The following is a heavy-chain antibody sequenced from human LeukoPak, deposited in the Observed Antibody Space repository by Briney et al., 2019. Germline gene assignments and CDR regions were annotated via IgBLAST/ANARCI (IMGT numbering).Heavy chain of an antibody. V-gene: IGHV3-23*01. CDR3: AKSTQTRTMVRGVIITPLDY. CDR2: ISGSGGST. Sequence: GGSLRLSCAASGFTFSSYAMSWVRQAPGKGLEWVSAISGSGGSTYYADSVKGRFTIPRDNSKNTLYLQMNSLRAEDTAVYYCAKSTQTRTMVRGVIITPLDYWGQGTLVTVSS. D-gene: IGHD3-10*01. J-gene: IGHJ4*02. CDR1: GFTFSSYA.